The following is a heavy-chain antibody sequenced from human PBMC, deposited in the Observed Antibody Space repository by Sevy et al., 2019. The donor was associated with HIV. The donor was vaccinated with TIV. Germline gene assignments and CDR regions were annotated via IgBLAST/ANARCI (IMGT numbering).Heavy chain of an antibody. Sequence: GGSLRLSCAASGFTFSSYAMSWVRQAPGKGLEWVSAISGSGGSTYYADSVKGRFTISRDNSKNTLYLQMNSLRAEDTAVYYCAKTPAQYNCNRYYFDYWGQGTLVTVSS. CDR3: AKTPAQYNCNRYYFDY. CDR1: GFTFSSYA. J-gene: IGHJ4*02. CDR2: ISGSGGST. V-gene: IGHV3-23*01. D-gene: IGHD1-20*01.